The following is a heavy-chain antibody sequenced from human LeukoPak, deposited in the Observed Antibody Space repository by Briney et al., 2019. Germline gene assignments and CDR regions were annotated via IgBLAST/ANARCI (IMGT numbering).Heavy chain of an antibody. Sequence: SETLSLTCTVSGGSTSSYYWSWIRQPPGKGLEWIGYIYYSGSTNYNPSLKSRVTISVDTSKNQFSLKLSSVTAADTAVYYCARAPYYDFWSGRDAFDIWGQGTMVTVSS. CDR3: ARAPYYDFWSGRDAFDI. CDR2: IYYSGST. V-gene: IGHV4-59*01. D-gene: IGHD3-3*01. J-gene: IGHJ3*02. CDR1: GGSTSSYY.